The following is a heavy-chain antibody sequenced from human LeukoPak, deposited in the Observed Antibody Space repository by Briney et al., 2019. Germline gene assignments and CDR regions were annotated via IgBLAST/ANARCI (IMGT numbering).Heavy chain of an antibody. CDR1: GGSISSYY. CDR2: IYYRGST. J-gene: IGHJ4*02. Sequence: SETLSLTCTVSGGSISSYYWSWIRQPPGKGLEWIGYIYYRGSTNYNPSLKSRVTISVDTSKNQFSLKLSSVTAADTAVYYCARDPASGFDYWGQGTLVTVSS. CDR3: ARDPASGFDY. D-gene: IGHD3-3*01. V-gene: IGHV4-59*01.